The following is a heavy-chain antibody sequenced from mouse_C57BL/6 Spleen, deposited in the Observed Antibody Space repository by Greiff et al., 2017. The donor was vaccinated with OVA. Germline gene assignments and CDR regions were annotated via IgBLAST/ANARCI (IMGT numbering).Heavy chain of an antibody. CDR2: INPSSGYT. CDR3: ARYSYDYDGGAMDY. Sequence: QVQLQPSGAELAKPGASVKLSCKASGYTFTSYWMHWVKQRPGKGLAWIGYINPSSGYTKYTQQFKDKATLTADKASSTAYMQLSSLTYEDSAVYYCARYSYDYDGGAMDYWGQGTSVTVSS. J-gene: IGHJ4*01. V-gene: IGHV1-7*01. D-gene: IGHD2-4*01. CDR1: GYTFTSYW.